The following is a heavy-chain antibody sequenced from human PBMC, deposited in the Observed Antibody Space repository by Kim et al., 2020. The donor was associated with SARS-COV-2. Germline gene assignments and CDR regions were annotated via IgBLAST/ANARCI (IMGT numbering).Heavy chain of an antibody. J-gene: IGHJ5*02. D-gene: IGHD2-21*01. Sequence: SETLSLTCAVYGGSFSGYYWSWIRQPPGKGLEWIGEINHSGSTNYNPSLKSRVTISVDTSKNQFSLKLSSVTAADTAVYYCAREPKIVVVKSGWFDPWGQGTLVTVSS. CDR1: GGSFSGYY. V-gene: IGHV4-34*01. CDR2: INHSGST. CDR3: AREPKIVVVKSGWFDP.